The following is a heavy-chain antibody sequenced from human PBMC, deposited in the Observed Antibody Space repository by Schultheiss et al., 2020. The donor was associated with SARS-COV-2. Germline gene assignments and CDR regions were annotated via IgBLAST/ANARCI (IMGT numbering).Heavy chain of an antibody. D-gene: IGHD3-10*01. CDR2: IYYSGST. CDR1: GGSVSSGSYY. J-gene: IGHJ6*02. Sequence: SETLSLTCAVSGGSVSSGSYYWSWIRQPPGKGLEWIGYIYYSGSTNYNPSLKSRVTISVDTSKNQFSLKLSSVTAADTAVYYCAREGVTLLWFGELFSRYGMDVWGQGTTVIVSS. V-gene: IGHV4-61*01. CDR3: AREGVTLLWFGELFSRYGMDV.